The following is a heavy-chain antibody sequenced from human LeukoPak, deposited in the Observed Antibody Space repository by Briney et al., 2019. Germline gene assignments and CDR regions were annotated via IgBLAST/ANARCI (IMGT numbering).Heavy chain of an antibody. CDR1: GYTFTGYY. D-gene: IGHD2-2*01. CDR2: IKPNNGGT. Sequence: ASVKVSCKASGYTFTGYYMHWVRQAPGQGLEWMGWIKPNNGGTNYAQKIQGRVTMTRDTSISTAYMELSRLRSDDTAVYYCARARGDIVVVPAAIWFDPWGQGTLVTVSS. J-gene: IGHJ5*02. CDR3: ARARGDIVVVPAAIWFDP. V-gene: IGHV1-2*02.